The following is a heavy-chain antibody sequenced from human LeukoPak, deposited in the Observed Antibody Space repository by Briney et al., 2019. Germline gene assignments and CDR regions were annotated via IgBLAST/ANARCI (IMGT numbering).Heavy chain of an antibody. CDR3: AGDLGPAGYYYYMDV. CDR2: INPNSGGT. V-gene: IGHV1-2*02. CDR1: GYTFTGYY. J-gene: IGHJ6*03. Sequence: GASVKVSCKASGYTFTGYYMHWVRQAPGQGLEWMGWINPNSGGTNYAQKFQGRVTMTRDTSISTAYMELSRLRSDDTAVYYCAGDLGPAGYYYYMDVWGKGTTVTISS.